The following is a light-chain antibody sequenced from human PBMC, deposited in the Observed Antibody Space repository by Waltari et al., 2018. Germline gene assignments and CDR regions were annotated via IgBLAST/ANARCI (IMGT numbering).Light chain of an antibody. V-gene: IGKV4-1*01. CDR2: WAS. CDR1: QNVRYSSNTKNH. Sequence: DIVMTQSPESLAVSLGERATITCKTIQNVRYSSNTKNHLTWYQQKPRQAPRLRLYWASTRESGVPDRFIGSGSETDFTLTGTSLQAEDVAVYYCQKYYNTPLTFGGGTKVGVK. CDR3: QKYYNTPLT. J-gene: IGKJ4*01.